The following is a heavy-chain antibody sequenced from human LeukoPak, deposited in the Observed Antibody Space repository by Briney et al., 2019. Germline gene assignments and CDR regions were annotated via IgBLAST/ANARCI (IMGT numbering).Heavy chain of an antibody. CDR1: GFTFSSYA. V-gene: IGHV3-23*01. CDR2: ISGSGGST. J-gene: IGHJ4*02. CDR3: ARDQRPIAVAGTGGDY. D-gene: IGHD6-19*01. Sequence: GGSLRLSCAASGFTFSSYAMSWVRQAPGKGLEWVSAISGSGGSTYYADSVKGRFTISRDNSKNTLYLQMNSLRAEDTAVYYCARDQRPIAVAGTGGDYWGQGTLVTVSS.